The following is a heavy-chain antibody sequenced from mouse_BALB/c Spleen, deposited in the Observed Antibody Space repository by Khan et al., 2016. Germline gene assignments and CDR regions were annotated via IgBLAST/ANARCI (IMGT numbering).Heavy chain of an antibody. Sequence: VQLQQPGAELVKPGASVKLSCTASGFNIKDTYMHWVKQRPEQGLEWIGRIDPANGNTKYDPKFQGKATITADTSSNTAYLQLSSLTSEDTAVYYCARRGNLWYFDVWGAGTTVTVSS. CDR1: GFNIKDTY. D-gene: IGHD2-1*01. V-gene: IGHV14-3*02. J-gene: IGHJ1*01. CDR2: IDPANGNT. CDR3: ARRGNLWYFDV.